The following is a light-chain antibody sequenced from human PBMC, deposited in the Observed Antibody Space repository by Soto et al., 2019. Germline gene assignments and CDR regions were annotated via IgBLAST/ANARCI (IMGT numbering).Light chain of an antibody. CDR2: DVS. CDR3: NSYTSTSTSYV. J-gene: IGLJ1*01. Sequence: QSVLAQPAAVSGSPGHSISISCTDPSSDVGGYNFVSWYQQHPGKAPKLLIYDVSDRPSGVSIRFSGSKSGNTASLTISGLQAEDEADYYCNSYTSTSTSYVFGSGTKVTVL. CDR1: SSDVGGYNF. V-gene: IGLV2-14*03.